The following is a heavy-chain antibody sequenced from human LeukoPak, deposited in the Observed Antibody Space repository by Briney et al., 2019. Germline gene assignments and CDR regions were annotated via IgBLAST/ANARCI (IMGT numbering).Heavy chain of an antibody. J-gene: IGHJ4*02. V-gene: IGHV3-33*01. CDR1: GFTFSSYG. D-gene: IGHD3-22*01. Sequence: GGSLRLSCAASGFTFSSYGMHWVRQAPGKGLEWVAVIWYDGSNKYYADSVKGRFTISRDNSKNTLYLQMNSLRAEDTAVYYCARMVAYYDSSGYYYFDYWGQGTLVTVSS. CDR3: ARMVAYYDSSGYYYFDY. CDR2: IWYDGSNK.